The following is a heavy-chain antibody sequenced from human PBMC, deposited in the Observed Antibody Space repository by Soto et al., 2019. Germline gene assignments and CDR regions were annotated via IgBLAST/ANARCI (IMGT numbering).Heavy chain of an antibody. CDR2: ISYAGSNK. CDR1: GFTFSSYA. V-gene: IGHV3-30-3*01. Sequence: QVQLVESGGGVVQPGRSLRLSCAASGFTFSSYAMHWVRQAPGKGLEWVAVISYAGSNKYYADSVKGRFTISRDNSKNTLYLEMNSLRAEDTAVYYCAREKIEGYYDDSSGYYPSDAFDIWGQGTMVTVSS. CDR3: AREKIEGYYDDSSGYYPSDAFDI. J-gene: IGHJ3*02. D-gene: IGHD3-22*01.